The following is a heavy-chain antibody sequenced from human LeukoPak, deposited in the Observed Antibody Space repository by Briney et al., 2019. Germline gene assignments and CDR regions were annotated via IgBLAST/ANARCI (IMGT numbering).Heavy chain of an antibody. V-gene: IGHV2-5*02. Sequence: ESGPTLVKPTQTLTLTCTFSGFSLSSSGVGVGWIRQPPGKALEWLALIYWDGDRRYSPSLESRLTITKDTSKNQVVLTMTNMDPVDTATYYCAHRRSGYDLFDYWGQGTLVTVSS. D-gene: IGHD5-12*01. CDR1: GFSLSSSGVG. CDR3: AHRRSGYDLFDY. J-gene: IGHJ4*02. CDR2: IYWDGDR.